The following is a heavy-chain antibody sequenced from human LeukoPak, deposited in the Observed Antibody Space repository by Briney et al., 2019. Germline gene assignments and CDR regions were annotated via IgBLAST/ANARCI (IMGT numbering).Heavy chain of an antibody. CDR1: GFTFSSYG. CDR2: ISYDGSNK. J-gene: IGHJ4*02. Sequence: GGSLRLSCAASGFTFSSYGTHWVRQAPGKGLEWVAVISYDGSNKYYADSVKGRFTISRDNSKNTLYLQMNSLRAEDTAVYYCAKAGTYYYDSSDLDYWGQGTLVTVSS. CDR3: AKAGTYYYDSSDLDY. V-gene: IGHV3-30*18. D-gene: IGHD3-22*01.